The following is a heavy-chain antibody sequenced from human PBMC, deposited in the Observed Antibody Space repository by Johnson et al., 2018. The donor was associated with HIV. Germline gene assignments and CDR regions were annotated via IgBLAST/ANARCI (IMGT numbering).Heavy chain of an antibody. V-gene: IGHV3-30-3*01. CDR1: GFTFSSYA. CDR2: ILYDGSKK. CDR3: ARAHPEVYYYDSSGPPGI. Sequence: QVQLVESGGGVVQPGRSLRLSCAASGFTFSSYAMHWVRQAPGKGLEWVAGILYDGSKKYYADSVKGRFTISRDNAKNSLYLQMNSLRAEDTALYYCARAHPEVYYYDSSGPPGIWGQGTMVTVSS. J-gene: IGHJ3*02. D-gene: IGHD3-22*01.